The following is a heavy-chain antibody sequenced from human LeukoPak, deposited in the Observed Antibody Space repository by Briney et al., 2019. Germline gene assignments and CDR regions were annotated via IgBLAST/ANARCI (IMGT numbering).Heavy chain of an antibody. CDR1: GFTFSSYD. CDR3: ARAYAKNGGAFDI. D-gene: IGHD1-1*01. CDR2: IGTAGDT. Sequence: GRSLRLSCAASGFTFSSYDMHWVRQATGKGLEWVSAIGTAGDTYYPGSVKGRFTISRENAKNSLYLQMNSLRAGDTAVYYCARAYAKNGGAFDIWGQGTMVTVSS. V-gene: IGHV3-13*01. J-gene: IGHJ3*02.